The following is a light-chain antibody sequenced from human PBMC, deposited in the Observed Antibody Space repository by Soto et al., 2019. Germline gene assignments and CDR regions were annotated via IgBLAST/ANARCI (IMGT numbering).Light chain of an antibody. CDR3: SAYRPSSTLV. J-gene: IGLJ1*01. V-gene: IGLV2-14*01. CDR1: SSDVGGYNS. CDR2: EVS. Sequence: QSALTQPASVSGSPGQSITISCTGTSSDVGGYNSVSWYQQHPSKAPKLIIYEVSHRPSGVSIRFSGSKSGNTASLTISGLQAEDEADYYCSAYRPSSTLVFGAGTKLTVL.